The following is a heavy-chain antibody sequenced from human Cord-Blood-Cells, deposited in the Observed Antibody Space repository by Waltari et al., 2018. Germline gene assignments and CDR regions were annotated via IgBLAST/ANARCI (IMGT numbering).Heavy chain of an antibody. V-gene: IGHV3-23*01. CDR1: GFTFSSYA. CDR3: AKGGLRDRDYFDI. CDR2: ISGSGGIT. J-gene: IGHJ3*02. D-gene: IGHD4-17*01. Sequence: EVQLLESGGGLVQPGGSLRLSCAASGFTFSSYAMSWVRQAPGKGLEWVSDISGSGGITYDADSVKGRFTISRDNSKNTLYLQMNSLIAEDTAVYYCAKGGLRDRDYFDIWGQGTMVTVSS.